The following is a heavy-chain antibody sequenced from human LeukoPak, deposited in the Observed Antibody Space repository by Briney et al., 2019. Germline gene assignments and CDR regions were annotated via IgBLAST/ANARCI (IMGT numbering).Heavy chain of an antibody. V-gene: IGHV4-34*01. CDR2: INHSGST. CDR3: ARGLRWFDP. Sequence: SETLSLTCAVYGGSFSGYYWSWIRQPPGKGLEWIGEINHSGSTNYNPSLKSRVTISVDTSKIQFSLKLSSVTAADTAVYYCARGLRWFDPWGQGTLVTVSS. J-gene: IGHJ5*02. CDR1: GGSFSGYY.